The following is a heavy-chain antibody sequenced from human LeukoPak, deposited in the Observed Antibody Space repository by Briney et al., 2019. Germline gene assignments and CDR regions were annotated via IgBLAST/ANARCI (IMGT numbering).Heavy chain of an antibody. V-gene: IGHV3-53*01. CDR3: VRERFGAIVEN. CDR1: GFTVSSNY. CDR2: VYGGGNT. D-gene: IGHD3-10*01. Sequence: GGSLRLSCAASGFTVSSNYMSWVRQAPGKGLEWVSTVYGGGNTAYTDSVKGRFTISRDTSKNTLLLQMNSLRAEDTAVYFCVRERFGAIVENWGQGALVIVSS. J-gene: IGHJ4*02.